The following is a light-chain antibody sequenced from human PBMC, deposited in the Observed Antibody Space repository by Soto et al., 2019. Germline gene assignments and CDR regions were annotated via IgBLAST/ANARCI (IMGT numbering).Light chain of an antibody. V-gene: IGLV1-47*01. J-gene: IGLJ3*02. Sequence: QSVLTQPPSASGTPGQRVTISCSGSSSNIGSHFVYWYQQLPGTAPKLLIYRNDQRPSGVPDRFSGSKSGTSASLAISGLRSEDESGYYCAAWDVNRSGWVFGGGTKLTVL. CDR1: SSNIGSHF. CDR3: AAWDVNRSGWV. CDR2: RND.